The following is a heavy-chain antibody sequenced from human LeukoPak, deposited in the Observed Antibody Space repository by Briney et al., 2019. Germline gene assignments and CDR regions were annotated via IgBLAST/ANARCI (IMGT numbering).Heavy chain of an antibody. CDR3: AREDYDILTGYEGMDV. V-gene: IGHV3-20*04. CDR1: GFNFDDYG. Sequence: TGGSLRLSCAASGFNFDDYGMSWVRQGPGKGLEWVSGIDRNGDSTGYADSVKGRFTISRDNAKNSLYLQMNSLRAEDTALYYCAREDYDILTGYEGMDVWGQGTTVTVSS. D-gene: IGHD3-9*01. CDR2: IDRNGDST. J-gene: IGHJ6*02.